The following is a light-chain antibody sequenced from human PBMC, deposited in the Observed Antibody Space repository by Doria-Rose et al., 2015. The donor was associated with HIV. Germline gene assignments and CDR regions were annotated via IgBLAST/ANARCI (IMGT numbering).Light chain of an antibody. J-gene: IGKJ1*01. V-gene: IGKV3-20*01. CDR3: HQYGTSWT. Sequence: TQSHGTLSLSPGERANLSCSASQSFSSTYLAWYQQKPGQAPSLLIYDGSTRATGIPDRFSASGSGTDFTLTINRLEPEDFALYYCHQYGTSWTFGQGTKVEI. CDR1: QSFSSTY. CDR2: DGS.